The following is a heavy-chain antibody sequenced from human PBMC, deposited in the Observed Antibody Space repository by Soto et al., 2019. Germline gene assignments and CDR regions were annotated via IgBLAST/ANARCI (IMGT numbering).Heavy chain of an antibody. V-gene: IGHV3-30-3*01. CDR1: EFTFSNSA. CDR3: ARDQDSGRYNYRDLDY. CDR2: ISYDGSSK. Sequence: QVQLVESGGGVVQPGRSLRLSCAASEFTFSNSAMHWVRQAPGKGLEWVAVISYDGSSKSYADSAKGRFTISRDNSKNTLYLQMNSLRPADTAVYYCARDQDSGRYNYRDLDYWGQGTLVTVSS. D-gene: IGHD1-26*01. J-gene: IGHJ4*02.